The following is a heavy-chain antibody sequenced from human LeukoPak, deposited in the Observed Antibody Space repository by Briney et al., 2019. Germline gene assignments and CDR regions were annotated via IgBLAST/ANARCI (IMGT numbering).Heavy chain of an antibody. J-gene: IGHJ6*02. V-gene: IGHV4-39*01. CDR2: IYYTGST. CDR1: GGSISSSSYY. D-gene: IGHD3-3*01. CDR3: ARGHPYYDFWSGYYGPNSYYYYGMDV. Sequence: SETLSLTCTVSGGSISSSSYYWGWIRQPPGKGLEWIGSIYYTGSTYYNPSLKSRVTISVDTSKNQFSLNLSSLTAADTAVYYCARGHPYYDFWSGYYGPNSYYYYGMDVWGQGTTVTVSS.